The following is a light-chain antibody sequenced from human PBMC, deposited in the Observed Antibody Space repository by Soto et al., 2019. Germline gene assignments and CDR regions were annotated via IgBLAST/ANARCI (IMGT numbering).Light chain of an antibody. V-gene: IGLV2-14*01. CDR2: EAT. Sequence: QSALTQPASVSGSPGQSIAISCTGTSSDVGGYDYVSWYQQHPDKAPKLMIYEATKRPSGVSNRFSGSKSGNTASLTISGLQPEDEADYYCSSHTSGSTRVFGSGTKLTVL. CDR3: SSHTSGSTRV. CDR1: SSDVGGYDY. J-gene: IGLJ1*01.